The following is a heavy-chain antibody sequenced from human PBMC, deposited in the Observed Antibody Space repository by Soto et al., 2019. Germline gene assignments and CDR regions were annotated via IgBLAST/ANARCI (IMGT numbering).Heavy chain of an antibody. CDR1: GFSFSNYR. D-gene: IGHD6-25*01. V-gene: IGHV3-7*01. Sequence: GGSLRLSCVVSGFSFSNYRMSWVRQAPGKGLEWVATIKEDGSAMFYVDSVKGRFTISRENAKSSLHLQMDSLGAEDTAVYYCATATRSSGAYWGQGTLVTVSS. CDR3: ATATRSSGAY. CDR2: IKEDGSAM. J-gene: IGHJ4*02.